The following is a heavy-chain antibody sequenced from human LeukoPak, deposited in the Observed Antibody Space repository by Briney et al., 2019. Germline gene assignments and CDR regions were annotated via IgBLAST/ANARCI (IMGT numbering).Heavy chain of an antibody. CDR3: ARDTARITIFGVAKYMDV. CDR2: INRNSGGT. J-gene: IGHJ6*03. D-gene: IGHD3-3*01. CDR1: GYTFTDYY. V-gene: IGHV1-2*02. Sequence: ASVKVSCKASGYTFTDYYIHWVRQAPGQGLEWMGWINRNSGGTKYAQKFQGRVTMTRDTSISLAYMELSRLRSDDTAVYYCARDTARITIFGVAKYMDVWGKGTTVTVSS.